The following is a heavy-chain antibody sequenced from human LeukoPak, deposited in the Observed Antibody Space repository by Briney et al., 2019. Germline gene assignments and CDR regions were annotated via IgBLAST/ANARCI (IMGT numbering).Heavy chain of an antibody. CDR2: FDPEDGET. J-gene: IGHJ3*02. D-gene: IGHD3-3*01. Sequence: ASVKVSCKASGGTFSSYAISWVRQAPGKGLEWMGGFDPEDGETIYAQKFQGRVTMTEDTSTDTAYMELSSLRSEDTAVYYCATVIRSYDFWSGYYPKAFDIWGQGTMVTVSS. CDR3: ATVIRSYDFWSGYYPKAFDI. CDR1: GGTFSSYA. V-gene: IGHV1-24*01.